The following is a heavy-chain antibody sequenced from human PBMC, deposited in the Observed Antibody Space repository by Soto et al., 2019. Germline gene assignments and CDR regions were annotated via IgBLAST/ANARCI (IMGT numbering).Heavy chain of an antibody. CDR1: GFTFSNFE. J-gene: IGHJ5*02. CDR3: VREFVRYFHNWFDL. CDR2: ISSGGNTM. V-gene: IGHV3-48*03. D-gene: IGHD3-16*01. Sequence: PGGSMRLSCAASGFTFSNFEMNWVRQATGKGLEWVSYISSGGNTMYYADSVKGRFTISRDNAKNSLYLEMNSLRAEDTAVYYCVREFVRYFHNWFDLWGQVTLVTVSS.